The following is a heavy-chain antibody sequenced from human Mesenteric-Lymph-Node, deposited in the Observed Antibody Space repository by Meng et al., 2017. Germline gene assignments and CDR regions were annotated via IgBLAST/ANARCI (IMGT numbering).Heavy chain of an antibody. V-gene: IGHV4-34*01. J-gene: IGHJ4*02. CDR1: GGSFSGYY. CDR2: INHSGST. CDR3: ARGRGYGDYGSLY. Sequence: QVQLQQWGGGLLKPSETLSLTCAVYGGSFSGYYWSWIRQPPGKGLEWIGEINHSGSTNYNPSLKSRVTISVDTSKNQFSLKLSSVTAADTAVYYCARGRGYGDYGSLYWGQGTLVTVSS. D-gene: IGHD4-17*01.